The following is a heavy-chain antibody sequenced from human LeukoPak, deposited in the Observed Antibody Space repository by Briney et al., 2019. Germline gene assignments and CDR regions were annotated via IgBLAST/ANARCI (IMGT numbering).Heavy chain of an antibody. J-gene: IGHJ4*02. Sequence: PGGSLRLSCAASGFTFSSYAMHWVRQAPGKGLEWVAVISYDGSNKYYADSVKGRFTISRDNSKNTLYLQMNGLRPQDTAMYYCANGQWLVGGSDFDHWGQGTLVTVSS. CDR3: ANGQWLVGGSDFDH. CDR1: GFTFSSYA. D-gene: IGHD6-19*01. CDR2: ISYDGSNK. V-gene: IGHV3-30*04.